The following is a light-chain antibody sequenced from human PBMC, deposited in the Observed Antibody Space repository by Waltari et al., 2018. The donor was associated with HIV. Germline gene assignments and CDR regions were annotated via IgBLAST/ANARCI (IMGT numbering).Light chain of an antibody. CDR2: DVT. Sequence: QSALTQPRSVSGSPGQSVTISCTGTSSDVGGYNYVSCYQQHPGKAPKLMIYDVTKRPSGVPDRFSGSKSGNTASLTISGLQAEDEADYYCCSYAGSYTFGFGGGTKLTVL. V-gene: IGLV2-11*01. J-gene: IGLJ3*02. CDR1: SSDVGGYNY. CDR3: CSYAGSYTFG.